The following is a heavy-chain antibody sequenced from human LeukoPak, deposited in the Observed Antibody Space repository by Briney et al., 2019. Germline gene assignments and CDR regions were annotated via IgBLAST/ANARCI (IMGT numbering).Heavy chain of an antibody. CDR3: ARNEQQLLVDY. D-gene: IGHD6-13*01. CDR1: GYSISSGYY. V-gene: IGHV4-38-2*01. Sequence: SETLSLTCAVSGYSISSGYYWGWIRQPPGKELEWIGSIYYSGSTYYNPSLKCRVTISVDTSKTQFSLKLRSVTAADTAVYYCARNEQQLLVDYWGQGTLVTVSS. CDR2: IYYSGST. J-gene: IGHJ4*02.